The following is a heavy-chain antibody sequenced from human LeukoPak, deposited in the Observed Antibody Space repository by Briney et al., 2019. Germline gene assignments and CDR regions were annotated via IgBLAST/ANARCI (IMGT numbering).Heavy chain of an antibody. CDR1: GGSISSSSYY. J-gene: IGHJ4*02. D-gene: IGHD3-22*01. CDR2: IYYSGST. V-gene: IGHV4-39*07. Sequence: SETLSLTCTVSGGSISSSSYYWGWIRQPPGKGLEWIGSIYYSGSTYYNPSLKSRVTISVDTSKNQFSLKLSSVTAADTAVYYCARPYDRTDYWGQGTLVTVSS. CDR3: ARPYDRTDY.